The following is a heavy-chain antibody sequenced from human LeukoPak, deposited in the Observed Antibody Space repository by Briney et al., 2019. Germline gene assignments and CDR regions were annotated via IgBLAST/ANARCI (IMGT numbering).Heavy chain of an antibody. CDR3: AGHDSSGTSFQH. Sequence: SETLSLTCSVSGGSVSSGSYYWSWIRQPPGKGLEWIGYIYYSGSTNYNPSLKSRVTMSVDTSKNQFSLKLSSVTASDTAVYSWAGHDSSGTSFQHWGQATLVTVSS. V-gene: IGHV4-61*01. CDR2: IYYSGST. CDR1: GGSVSSGSYY. D-gene: IGHD3-22*01. J-gene: IGHJ1*01.